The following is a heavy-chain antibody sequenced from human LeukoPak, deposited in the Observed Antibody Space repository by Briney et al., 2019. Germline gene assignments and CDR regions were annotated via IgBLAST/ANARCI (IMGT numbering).Heavy chain of an antibody. D-gene: IGHD2-2*01. CDR1: GFTFSSYS. Sequence: GGSLRLSCAASGFTFSSYSMNWVRQAPGKGLEWVSSISSSSSYIYYADSVKGRFTISRDNAKNSLYLQMNSLRAEDTAVYYCARLPAFCSSTACYYDYWGQGTLVTVSS. CDR2: ISSSSSYI. CDR3: ARLPAFCSSTACYYDY. V-gene: IGHV3-21*01. J-gene: IGHJ4*02.